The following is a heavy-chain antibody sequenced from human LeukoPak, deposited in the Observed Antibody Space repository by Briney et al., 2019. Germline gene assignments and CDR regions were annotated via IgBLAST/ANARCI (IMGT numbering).Heavy chain of an antibody. CDR2: IKHSGST. V-gene: IGHV4-34*01. CDR1: GGSFSGYY. CDR3: ARGWSSSYAFDI. D-gene: IGHD2-8*02. Sequence: PSETLSLTCAVYGGSFSGYYWSWIRQPPGKGLEWIGEIKHSGSTNYNPSLKSRVTISVDTSKNQFSLKLSSVTAADTAVYYCARGWSSSYAFDIWGQGTMVTVSS. J-gene: IGHJ3*02.